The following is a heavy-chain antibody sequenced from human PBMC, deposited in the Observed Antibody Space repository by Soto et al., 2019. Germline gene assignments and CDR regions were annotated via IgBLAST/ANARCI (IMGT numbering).Heavy chain of an antibody. V-gene: IGHV3-30*18. Sequence: QVQLVESGGGVVQTGRSLRLSCAGYELTFSSYGMHWVRMAPGKGLEWLAAISHAGISTYYADSVNGRFTISSDDSKNTLYLRMNSLRLEATAVYYFAKSPSGATVVPCHHCVQGTLVTVSS. J-gene: IGHJ4*02. CDR2: ISHAGIST. D-gene: IGHD1-26*01. CDR3: AKSPSGATVVPCHH. CDR1: ELTFSSYG.